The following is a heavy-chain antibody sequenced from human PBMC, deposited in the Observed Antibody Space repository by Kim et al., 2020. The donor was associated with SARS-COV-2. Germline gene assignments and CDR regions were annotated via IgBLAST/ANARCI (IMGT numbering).Heavy chain of an antibody. CDR3: ASGVLDAAFDI. V-gene: IGHV1-69*01. Sequence: ANYARKFQGRVTITADESTSTAYMELSSLRSEDTAVYYCASGVLDAAFDIWGQGTMVTVSS. CDR2: A. J-gene: IGHJ3*02. D-gene: IGHD3-16*01.